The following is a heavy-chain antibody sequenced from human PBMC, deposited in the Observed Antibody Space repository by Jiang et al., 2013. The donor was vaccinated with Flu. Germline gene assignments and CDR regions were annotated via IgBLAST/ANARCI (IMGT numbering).Heavy chain of an antibody. J-gene: IGHJ6*03. CDR1: GGSISSSSYY. Sequence: SGSGLVKPSETLSLTCTVSGGSISSSSYYWGWIRQPPGKGLEWIGSIYYSGSTYYNPSLKSRVTISVDTSKNQFSLKLSSVTAADTAVYYCARIQLWLHYYMDVVGQRDHGHRLL. CDR3: ARIQLWLHYYMDV. CDR2: IYYSGST. D-gene: IGHD5-18*01. V-gene: IGHV4-39*01.